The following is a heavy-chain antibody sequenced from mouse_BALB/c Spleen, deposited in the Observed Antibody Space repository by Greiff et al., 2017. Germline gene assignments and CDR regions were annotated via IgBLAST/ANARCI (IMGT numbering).Heavy chain of an antibody. Sequence: EVKLLESGPGLVKPSQSLSLTCTVTGYSITSDYAWNWIRQFPGNKLEWMGYISYSGSTSYNPSLKSRISITRDTSKNQFFLQLNSVTTEDTATYYCARSLITTGLYAMDYWGQGTSVTVSS. V-gene: IGHV3-2*02. CDR2: ISYSGST. D-gene: IGHD2-4*01. CDR1: GYSITSDYA. J-gene: IGHJ4*01. CDR3: ARSLITTGLYAMDY.